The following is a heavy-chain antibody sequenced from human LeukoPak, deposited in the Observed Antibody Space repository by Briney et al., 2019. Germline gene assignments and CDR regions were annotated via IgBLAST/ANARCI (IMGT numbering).Heavy chain of an antibody. Sequence: KSSETLSLTYAVYGGSFSGYYWSWIRQPPGKGLEWIGEINHSGSTNYNPSLKSRVTISVDTSKNQFSLKLSSVTAADTAVYYCARGGRRSGYSYGKIDYWGQGTLVTVSS. CDR3: ARGGRRSGYSYGKIDY. D-gene: IGHD5-18*01. J-gene: IGHJ4*02. CDR1: GGSFSGYY. V-gene: IGHV4-34*01. CDR2: INHSGST.